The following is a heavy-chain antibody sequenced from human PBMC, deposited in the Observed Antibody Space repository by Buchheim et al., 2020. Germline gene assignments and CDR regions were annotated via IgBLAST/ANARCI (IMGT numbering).Heavy chain of an antibody. V-gene: IGHV4-39*07. CDR2: IFYSVTT. Sequence: QLQLQESGPGLVQASETLSLTCRVSGGSISSRSYYWGWIRQPPGKGLEWIANIFYSVTTYYTPSLKSRLTISLDTSKPHFSLKLHSVTAADTAVYYCARDVVDTNLITGFDHWGPGT. CDR1: GGSISSRSYY. J-gene: IGHJ4*02. CDR3: ARDVVDTNLITGFDH. D-gene: IGHD5-18*01.